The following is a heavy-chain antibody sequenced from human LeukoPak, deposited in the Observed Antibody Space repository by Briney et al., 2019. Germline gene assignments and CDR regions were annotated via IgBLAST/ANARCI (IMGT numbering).Heavy chain of an antibody. J-gene: IGHJ4*02. Sequence: ASVKVSCKASGYTFTGYYMHLVREAPGQGLEWMGRINPNSGGTNYAQKFQGRVTMTRDTSISTAYMELSRLRSDDTAVYYCARDMLPSFDWLLRDADDYWGEGTLVTVSS. V-gene: IGHV1-2*06. CDR2: INPNSGGT. CDR3: ARDMLPSFDWLLRDADDY. D-gene: IGHD3-9*01. CDR1: GYTFTGYY.